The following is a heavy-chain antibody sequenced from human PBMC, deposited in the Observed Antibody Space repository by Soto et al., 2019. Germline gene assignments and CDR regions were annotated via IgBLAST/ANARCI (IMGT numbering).Heavy chain of an antibody. Sequence: SETLSLTCAVYGGSFSGYYWSWIRQPPGKGLEWIGEINHSGSTNYNPSLKSRVTISVDTSKNQFSLKVSSVTAADAAVYFCARVSKLVAPKDGKSAYFYAMDVWGHGTTVTVSS. V-gene: IGHV4-34*01. CDR3: ARVSKLVAPKDGKSAYFYAMDV. CDR1: GGSFSGYY. D-gene: IGHD6-6*01. J-gene: IGHJ6*02. CDR2: INHSGST.